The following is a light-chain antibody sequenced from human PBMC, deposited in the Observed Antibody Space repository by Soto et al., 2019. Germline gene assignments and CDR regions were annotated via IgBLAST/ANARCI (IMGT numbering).Light chain of an antibody. Sequence: DIQMTQSPSTLSASVGDRVTITCRTSQSISAGLAWYQQKPGKAPKLLIYKASSLESGVPSRFSGSGSGTEFTLTISSLQPDDFANYYCQQYNNYGSWTFGQGTKVEIK. CDR1: QSISAG. J-gene: IGKJ1*01. V-gene: IGKV1-5*03. CDR2: KAS. CDR3: QQYNNYGSWT.